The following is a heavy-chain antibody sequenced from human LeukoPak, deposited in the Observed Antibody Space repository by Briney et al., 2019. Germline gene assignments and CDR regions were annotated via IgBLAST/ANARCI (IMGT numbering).Heavy chain of an antibody. J-gene: IGHJ4*02. V-gene: IGHV1-18*01. CDR1: GYTFTSYG. CDR2: ISAYNGNT. CDR3: ATSVEMATLTSSSWSGQDH. D-gene: IGHD5-24*01. Sequence: GASVKVSCKASGYTFTSYGISWVRQAPGQGLEWMGWISAYNGNTNYAQKLQGRVTMTTDTSTSTAYMELRSLRSDDTAVYYCATSVEMATLTSSSWSGQDHWGQGTRVTVSS.